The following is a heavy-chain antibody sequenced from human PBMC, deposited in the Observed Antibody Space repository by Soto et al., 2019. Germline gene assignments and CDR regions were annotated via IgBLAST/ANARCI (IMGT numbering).Heavy chain of an antibody. CDR3: ASDVDNFDY. CDR1: GFTFSSYG. CDR2: ISYDGSNK. J-gene: IGHJ4*02. D-gene: IGHD5-12*01. Sequence: SGGGVVQPGRSLRLSCAASGFTFSSYGMHWVRQAPGKGLEWVAVISYDGSNKYYADSVKGRFTISRDNSKNTLYLQMNSLRAEDTAVYYCASDVDNFDYWGQGTLVTVSS. V-gene: IGHV3-30*03.